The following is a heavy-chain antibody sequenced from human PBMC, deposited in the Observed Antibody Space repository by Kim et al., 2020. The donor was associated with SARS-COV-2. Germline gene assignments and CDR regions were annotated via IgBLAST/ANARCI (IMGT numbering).Heavy chain of an antibody. CDR3: AKVIARRRGFNY. J-gene: IGHJ4*02. V-gene: IGHV3-23*01. Sequence: YYADGGKGQHTIARDNSKNTLYLQKNSMRAEDTAVYYCAKVIARRRGFNYWGQGTLGTVSS. D-gene: IGHD6-13*01.